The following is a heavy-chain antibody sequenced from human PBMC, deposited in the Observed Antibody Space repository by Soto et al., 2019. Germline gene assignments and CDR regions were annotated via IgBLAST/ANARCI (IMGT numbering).Heavy chain of an antibody. J-gene: IGHJ4*02. CDR1: GYTFSSSG. D-gene: IGHD1-7*01. CDR3: ASCGNWNSASDY. V-gene: IGHV1-18*01. Sequence: ASVKVSCKASGYTFSSSGFTWVRQAPGQGLEWMGWISANSGNTNYAQKLQGRVTMTTDTSTSTAYMELRGLRSDDTAVYYCASCGNWNSASDYWGQGTLVTVSS. CDR2: ISANSGNT.